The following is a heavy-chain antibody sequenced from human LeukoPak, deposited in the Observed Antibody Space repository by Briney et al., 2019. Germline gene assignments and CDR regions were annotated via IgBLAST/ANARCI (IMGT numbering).Heavy chain of an antibody. V-gene: IGHV3-30*02. CDR1: GFTFSSYG. J-gene: IGHJ1*01. D-gene: IGHD2-21*02. CDR3: AKDPRAYCGGDCYSEYFQH. CDR2: IRYDGSNK. Sequence: GGSLRLSCAASGFTFSSYGMHWVRQAPGKGLEWVAFIRYDGSNKYYADSVKGRFTISRDNSKNTPYLQMNSLRAEDTAVYYCAKDPRAYCGGDCYSEYFQHWGQGTLVTVSS.